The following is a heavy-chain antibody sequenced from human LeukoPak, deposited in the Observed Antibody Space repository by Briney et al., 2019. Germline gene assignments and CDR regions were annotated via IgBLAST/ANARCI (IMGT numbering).Heavy chain of an antibody. CDR2: ISSSSSTI. CDR1: GFTFSSYS. J-gene: IGHJ4*02. Sequence: GGSLRLSCAASGFTFSSYSMNWVRQAPGKGLEWVSYISSSSSTIYYADSLKGRFTISRDNAKNSLYLQMNSLRAEDTAVYYCARGRGIYGSGSYVLDYWGQGTLVTVSS. CDR3: ARGRGIYGSGSYVLDY. D-gene: IGHD3-10*01. V-gene: IGHV3-48*01.